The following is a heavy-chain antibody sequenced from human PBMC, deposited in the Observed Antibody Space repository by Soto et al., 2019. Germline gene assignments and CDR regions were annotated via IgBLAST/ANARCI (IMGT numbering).Heavy chain of an antibody. Sequence: SVKVSCKASGGTFTSYTVYWVRQAPGQGLEWVGGLIPMCDIANYAERFRGRVMITADEATNTASMELSSLTSADTAVYFCARSLVRHPSEPPRGNSFGEGSLFPFDHWGQRTLVTVS. CDR1: GGTFTSYT. D-gene: IGHD3-10*01. CDR2: LIPMCDIA. J-gene: IGHJ4*02. CDR3: ARSLVRHPSEPPRGNSFGEGSLFPFDH. V-gene: IGHV1-69*13.